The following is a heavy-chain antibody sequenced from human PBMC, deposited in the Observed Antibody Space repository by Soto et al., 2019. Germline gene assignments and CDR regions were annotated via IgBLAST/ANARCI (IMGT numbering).Heavy chain of an antibody. Sequence: PGGSLRLSCAASGFTFSNAWMSWVRQAPGKGLEWVGRIKSKTDGGTTDYAAPVKGRFTISRDDSKNTLYLQMNSLRAEDTAVYYCAKDCSGGSCYSGWGQGTLVTVSS. CDR1: GFTFSNAW. J-gene: IGHJ4*02. V-gene: IGHV3-15*01. D-gene: IGHD2-15*01. CDR3: AKDCSGGSCYSG. CDR2: IKSKTDGGTT.